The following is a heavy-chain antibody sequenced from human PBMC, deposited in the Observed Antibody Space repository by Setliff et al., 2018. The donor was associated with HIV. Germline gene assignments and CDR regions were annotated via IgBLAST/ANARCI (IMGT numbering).Heavy chain of an antibody. D-gene: IGHD3-3*01. CDR1: RFSFSTSW. V-gene: IGHV3-7*03. Sequence: GGSLRLSCATSRFSFSTSWMTWVRQTPGKGLEWIASISPDGSRNFCVGSVKGRFTASRDNAKSALYLQMNSLRAEDTAVYYCARVLLITNAAYGVVSNQFDPWGQGALVTVSS. CDR2: ISPDGSRN. J-gene: IGHJ5*02. CDR3: ARVLLITNAAYGVVSNQFDP.